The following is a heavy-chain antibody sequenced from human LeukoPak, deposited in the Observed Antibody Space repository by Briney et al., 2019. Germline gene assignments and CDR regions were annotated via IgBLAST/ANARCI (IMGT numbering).Heavy chain of an antibody. CDR2: IYYSGST. D-gene: IGHD1-26*01. CDR1: GGSISSYY. V-gene: IGHV4-59*01. CDR3: AREEALGSGSFDY. Sequence: PSETLSLTCTVSGGSISSYYWSWIRQPPGKGLEWIGYIYYSGSTNYNPSLKSRVTISLDTSKNQFSLKLSSVTAADTAVYYCAREEALGSGSFDYWGQGTLVTVSS. J-gene: IGHJ4*02.